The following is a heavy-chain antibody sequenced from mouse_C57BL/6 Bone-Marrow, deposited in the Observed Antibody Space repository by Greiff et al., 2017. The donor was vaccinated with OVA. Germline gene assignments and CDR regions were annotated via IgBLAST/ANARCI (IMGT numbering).Heavy chain of an antibody. CDR2: ISSGGSYT. D-gene: IGHD2-4*01. Sequence: EVKLMESGGDLVKPGGSLKLSCAASGFTFSSYGMSWVRQTPDKRLEWVATISSGGSYTYYPDSVKGRFTISRDNAKNTLYLQMSSLKSEDTAMYYCARRRAYYDYDGFAYWGKGTLVTVSA. CDR3: ARRRAYYDYDGFAY. V-gene: IGHV5-6*02. J-gene: IGHJ3*01. CDR1: GFTFSSYG.